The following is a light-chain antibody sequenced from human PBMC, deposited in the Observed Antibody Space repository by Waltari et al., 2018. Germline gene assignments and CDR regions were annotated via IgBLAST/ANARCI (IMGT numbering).Light chain of an antibody. V-gene: IGLV1-44*01. CDR3: ESWDDSLNGPV. CDR2: NRY. J-gene: IGLJ3*02. CDR1: SPNLGSNT. Sequence: QSVLTQSPSASGTPGQRVTISCSGSSPNLGSNTVNWYQQLPGTAPKLIIYNRYQRPSGVPDRFSGSQSGTSASLAISGLQSEDEADYYCESWDDSLNGPVFGRGTKLTVL.